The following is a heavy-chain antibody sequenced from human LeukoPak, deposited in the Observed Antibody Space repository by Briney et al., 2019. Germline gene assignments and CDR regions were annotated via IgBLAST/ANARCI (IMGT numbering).Heavy chain of an antibody. J-gene: IGHJ6*02. V-gene: IGHV4-59*01. CDR3: ARGKDYDSSGYYRSPHYYYGMDV. CDR1: GGSISSYY. D-gene: IGHD3-22*01. Sequence: SETLSLTCTVSGGSISSYYWSWIRQPPGKGLEWIGYIYYSGSTNYNPSLKSRVTISVDTSKNQFSLKLSSVTAADTAVYYCARGKDYDSSGYYRSPHYYYGMDVWGQGTTVTVSS. CDR2: IYYSGST.